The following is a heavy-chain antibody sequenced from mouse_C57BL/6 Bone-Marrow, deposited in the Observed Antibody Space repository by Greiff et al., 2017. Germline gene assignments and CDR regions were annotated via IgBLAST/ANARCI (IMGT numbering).Heavy chain of an antibody. D-gene: IGHD1-1*01. CDR2: IYPGDGDT. J-gene: IGHJ2*01. Sequence: QVQLQQSGPELVKPGASVKISCKASGYAFSSSWMNWVKQRPGKGLEWIGRIYPGDGDTNYNGKFKGKATLTADKSSSTAYMHLCSLTAEFSAVYFCACSCADVGYWGRGTTLTVSS. CDR3: ACSCADVGY. CDR1: GYAFSSSW. V-gene: IGHV1-82*01.